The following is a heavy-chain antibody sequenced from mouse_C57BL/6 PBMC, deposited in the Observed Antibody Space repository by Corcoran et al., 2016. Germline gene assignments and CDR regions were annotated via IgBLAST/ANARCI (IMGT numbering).Heavy chain of an antibody. CDR1: GYTFNDYY. Sequence: EVQLQQSGPELVKHGASVKISCKASGYTFNDYYMNWVKQSHGKSLEWIGDTNPNNGGTSYNQKFKGKTTLTVEKSSSKAYMELRSLTSEDSAVYYCATTACRDYFDYWGQGTTLTVSS. CDR2: TNPNNGGT. V-gene: IGHV1-26*01. CDR3: ATTACRDYFDY. J-gene: IGHJ2*01. D-gene: IGHD1-2*01.